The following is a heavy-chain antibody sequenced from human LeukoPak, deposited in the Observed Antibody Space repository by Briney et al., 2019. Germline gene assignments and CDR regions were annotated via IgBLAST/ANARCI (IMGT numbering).Heavy chain of an antibody. J-gene: IGHJ3*02. D-gene: IGHD3-10*02. CDR1: GGSISSSSYY. V-gene: IGHV4-39*01. CDR2: IYYSGST. Sequence: SETLSLTCTVSGGSISSSSYYWGWIRQPPGKGLEWIGTIYYSGSTYYNPSLKSRVTIFVDTSKNQFSLKLNSVTAADTAVYYCARHQTVRGVSIHPSFDIWGQGTMVTVSS. CDR3: ARHQTVRGVSIHPSFDI.